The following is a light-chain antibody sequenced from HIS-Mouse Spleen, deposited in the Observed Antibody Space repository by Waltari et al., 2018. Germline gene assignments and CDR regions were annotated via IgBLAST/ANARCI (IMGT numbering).Light chain of an antibody. V-gene: IGLV3-10*01. Sequence: SYELTQPPSVSVSPGQTARITCSGDALPKKYAYWYQQKSGQAPVLVIYEDSKRPSGSPGRGSGSSSGTMATLTISGAQVEDEADYYCYSTDSSGNHRVFGGGTKLTVL. CDR3: YSTDSSGNHRV. CDR1: ALPKKY. CDR2: EDS. J-gene: IGLJ2*01.